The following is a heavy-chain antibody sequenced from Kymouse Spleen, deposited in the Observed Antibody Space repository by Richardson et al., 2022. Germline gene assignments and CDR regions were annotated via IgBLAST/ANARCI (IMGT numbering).Heavy chain of an antibody. J-gene: IGHJ6*02. CDR1: GFTFSSYG. CDR2: IWYDGSNK. Sequence: QVQLVESGGGVVQPGRSLRLSCAASGFTFSSYGMHWVRQAPGKGLEWVAVIWYDGSNKYYADSVKGRFTISRDNSKNTLYLQMNSLRAEDTAVYYCARDPWELLYYYYYGMDVWGQGTTVTVSS. D-gene: IGHD1-26*01. V-gene: IGHV3-33*01. CDR3: ARDPWELLYYYYYGMDV.